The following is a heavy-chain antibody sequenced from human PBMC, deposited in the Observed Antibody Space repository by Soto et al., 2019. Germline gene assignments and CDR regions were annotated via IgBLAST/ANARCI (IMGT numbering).Heavy chain of an antibody. CDR1: GYTFTSYG. CDR3: AREIAARYYYYYCMDV. V-gene: IGHV1-18*04. D-gene: IGHD6-6*01. Sequence: ASVKVSCKASGYTFTSYGISWVRQAPGQGLEWMGWISAYNGNTNYAQKLQGRVTMTTDTSTSTAYMELRSLRSDDTAVYYCAREIAARYYYYYCMDVWGQVTTFTV. CDR2: ISAYNGNT. J-gene: IGHJ6*01.